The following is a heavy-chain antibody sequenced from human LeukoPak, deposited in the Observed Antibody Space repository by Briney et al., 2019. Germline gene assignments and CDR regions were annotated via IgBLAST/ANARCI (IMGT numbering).Heavy chain of an antibody. V-gene: IGHV3-53*01. CDR1: GFTVSSNY. Sequence: PGGSLRLSCAASGFTVSSNYMSWVRQAPGKGLEWVSVIYGGGSTYYAGSVQGRFIISRDISKNTLYLQMNNLRAEDSALYYCARGGRGSAAVVAPRSFDIWGQGTMVTVSS. CDR3: ARGGRGSAAVVAPRSFDI. J-gene: IGHJ3*02. D-gene: IGHD3-22*01. CDR2: IYGGGST.